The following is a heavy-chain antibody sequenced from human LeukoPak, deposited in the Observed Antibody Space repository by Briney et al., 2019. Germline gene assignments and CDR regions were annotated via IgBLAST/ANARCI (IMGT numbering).Heavy chain of an antibody. CDR1: GFTFSSYW. V-gene: IGHV3-7*01. D-gene: IGHD2-8*01. CDR3: ATRLCSTSGCRAYSQYSLDI. CDR2: IKQDGSEK. Sequence: GGSLRLSCAASGFTFSSYWMSWVRQAPGKGLEWVANIKQDGSEKYYVDSVRGRFTVSRDNAKSSLYLQMNSLRAEDTAVYHCATRLCSTSGCRAYSQYSLDIWGRGTTVTVSS. J-gene: IGHJ6*04.